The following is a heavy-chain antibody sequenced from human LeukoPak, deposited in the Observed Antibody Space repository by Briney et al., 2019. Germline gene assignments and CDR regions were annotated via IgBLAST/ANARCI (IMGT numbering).Heavy chain of an antibody. CDR1: GVTFRSYA. D-gene: IGHD1-26*01. CDR3: AKDGGTYPYFLDV. V-gene: IGHV3-23*01. Sequence: ASLRLSCAASGVTFRSYAMTWVLQVSGKGLQPFSAVSGSGAHTYYADSVKGRFTISRDNSRDTLYLQMNSLRAEDTAIYICAKDGGTYPYFLDVWGKGTTVTVSS. CDR2: VSGSGAHT. J-gene: IGHJ6*03.